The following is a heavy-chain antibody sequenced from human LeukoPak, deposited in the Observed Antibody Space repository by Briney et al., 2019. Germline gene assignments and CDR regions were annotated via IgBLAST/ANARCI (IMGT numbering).Heavy chain of an antibody. J-gene: IGHJ4*02. D-gene: IGHD1-7*01. CDR1: GGSISSGEYY. V-gene: IGHV4-30-4*01. CDR3: ARGGGITGTTRLFDF. Sequence: PSHTLSLTCTVSGGSISSGEYYWSWLRQPPGKGLEWIGYIYYSGSTNYNPSLKSRVTISGDTSKNQFSLKLSSVTAADTAVYYCARGGGITGTTRLFDFWGQGTLVTVSS. CDR2: IYYSGST.